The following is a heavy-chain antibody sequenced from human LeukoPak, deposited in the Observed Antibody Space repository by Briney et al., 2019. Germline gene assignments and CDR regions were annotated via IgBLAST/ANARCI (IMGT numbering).Heavy chain of an antibody. Sequence: PSETLSLTCAVYGGSFSGYYWSWIRQPPGKGLEWIGEINHSGSTNYNPSLKSRVTISVDTSKNQFSLKLSSVTAADTAVYYCARTRNWANRLDNWGQGTMVTVSS. CDR2: INHSGST. CDR1: GGSFSGYY. J-gene: IGHJ3*02. V-gene: IGHV4-34*01. CDR3: ARTRNWANRLDN. D-gene: IGHD7-27*01.